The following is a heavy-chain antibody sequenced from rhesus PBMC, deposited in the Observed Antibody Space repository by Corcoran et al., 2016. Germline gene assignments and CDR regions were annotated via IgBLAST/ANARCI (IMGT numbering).Heavy chain of an antibody. D-gene: IGHD4-4*01. V-gene: IGHV4-80*01. CDR1: GASISSDW. CDR3: ARSGYGSGGVY. J-gene: IGHJ4*01. Sequence: QVQLQESGPGLVKPSETLSLTCAVSGASISSDWWSWFRQPPGKGLEWIGEINGKSGNPHYNPSLQRRVPISKAASKNQFSLKLSSVTAADTAVFYCARSGYGSGGVYWGQGVLVTVSS. CDR2: INGKSGNP.